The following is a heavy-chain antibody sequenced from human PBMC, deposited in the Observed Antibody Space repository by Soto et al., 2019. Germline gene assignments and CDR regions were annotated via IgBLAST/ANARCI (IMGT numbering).Heavy chain of an antibody. J-gene: IGHJ5*02. Sequence: ASVKVSCKASGGTFSSYTISWVRQAPGQGLEWMGGIIPMFGTAKYAQKFQGRVTITADESTSTAYMDLSSLRSEDTAVYYCVSAGYCSGGSCSSDWFDPWGQGTLVTVSS. CDR3: VSAGYCSGGSCSSDWFDP. D-gene: IGHD2-15*01. CDR1: GGTFSSYT. CDR2: IIPMFGTA. V-gene: IGHV1-69*13.